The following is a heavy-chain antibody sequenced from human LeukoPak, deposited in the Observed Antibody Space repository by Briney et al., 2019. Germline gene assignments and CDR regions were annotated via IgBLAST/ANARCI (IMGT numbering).Heavy chain of an antibody. J-gene: IGHJ6*03. CDR1: GGTFSSYA. CDR2: IIPIFGTA. V-gene: IGHV1-69*05. D-gene: IGHD2-2*01. Sequence: SVKVSCKASGGTFSSYAISWVRQAPGQGLEWMGRIIPIFGTANYAQKFQGRVTITTDESTSTAHMELSSLRSEDTAVYYCASHTHVYCSSTSCLFYYYYMDVWGKGTTVTVS. CDR3: ASHTHVYCSSTSCLFYYYYMDV.